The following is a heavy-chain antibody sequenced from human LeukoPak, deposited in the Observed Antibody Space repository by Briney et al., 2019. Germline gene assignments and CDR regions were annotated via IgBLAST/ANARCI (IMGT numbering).Heavy chain of an antibody. J-gene: IGHJ4*02. V-gene: IGHV3-30*03. CDR3: AREGQWLGLNYFDY. D-gene: IGHD6-19*01. Sequence: GRSLRLSCAASGFTFSSYGMHWVRQAPGKGLEWVAVISYDGSNKYYADSVKGRFTISRDNSKNTLYLQMNSLRAEDTAVYYCAREGQWLGLNYFDYWGQGTLVTVSS. CDR2: ISYDGSNK. CDR1: GFTFSSYG.